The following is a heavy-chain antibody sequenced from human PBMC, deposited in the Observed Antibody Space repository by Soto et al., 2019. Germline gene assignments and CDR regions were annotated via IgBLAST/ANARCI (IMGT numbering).Heavy chain of an antibody. Sequence: QLQLQEAGPGLVKPSETLSLTCTVSGGSISSIRFSWGWVRQPPGKGLEWIGAIYNTGRTSYNPSLESRVTVSVDLSKNQFSLKLTSVNAADTAIYHCVRYDTWGQGILVTVSS. CDR3: VRYDT. J-gene: IGHJ5*02. CDR2: IYNTGRT. CDR1: GGSISSIRFS. V-gene: IGHV4-39*01.